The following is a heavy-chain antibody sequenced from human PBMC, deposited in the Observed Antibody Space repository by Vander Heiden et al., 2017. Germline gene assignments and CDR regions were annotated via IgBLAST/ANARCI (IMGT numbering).Heavy chain of an antibody. CDR2: ISYDGSNK. Sequence: QVQLVASGGGVVQPGRSLRLSCAASGFTFSSYAMHWVRQAPGKGLEWVAVISYDGSNKYYADSVKGRFTISRDNSKNTLYLQMNSLRAEDTAVYYCARDSCSSTSGYSPYYYYGMDVWGQGTTVTVSS. J-gene: IGHJ6*02. V-gene: IGHV3-30-3*01. CDR3: ARDSCSSTSGYSPYYYYGMDV. CDR1: GFTFSSYA. D-gene: IGHD2-2*01.